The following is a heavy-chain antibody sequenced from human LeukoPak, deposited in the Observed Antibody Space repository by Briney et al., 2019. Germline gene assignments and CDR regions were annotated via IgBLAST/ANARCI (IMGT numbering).Heavy chain of an antibody. J-gene: IGHJ4*02. CDR1: GNYW. D-gene: IGHD3-22*01. CDR2: INSDGSWT. Sequence: GGSLRLSCAASGNYWMHWVRQAPGKGLVWVSHINSDGSWTSYADSVKGRFTISKDNAKNTVYLQMNSLRAEDTAVYYCAKDSYYYDSGGYYYGDTFDYWGQGTLVTVSS. V-gene: IGHV3-74*01. CDR3: AKDSYYYDSGGYYYGDTFDY.